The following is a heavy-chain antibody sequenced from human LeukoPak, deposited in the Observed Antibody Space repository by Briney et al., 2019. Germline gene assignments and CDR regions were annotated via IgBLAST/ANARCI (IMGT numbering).Heavy chain of an antibody. CDR1: GFXFSSYA. CDR3: ASYLTSIPSGMDV. CDR2: ISNSGSHT. V-gene: IGHV3-23*01. Sequence: GGSLRLSCAASGFXFSSYAMSWVRQAPGKGLEWVSCISNSGSHTYYADSVKGRFTISRDNPKNTLYLQMNSLRAEDTAVYYCASYLTSIPSGMDVWGQGATVTVSS. D-gene: IGHD1-26*01. J-gene: IGHJ6*02.